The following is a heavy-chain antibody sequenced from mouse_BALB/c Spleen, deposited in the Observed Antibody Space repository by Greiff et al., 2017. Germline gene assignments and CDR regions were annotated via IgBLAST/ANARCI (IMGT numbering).Heavy chain of an antibody. V-gene: IGHV7-3*02. CDR1: GFTFTDYY. D-gene: IGHD4-1*01. CDR3: ARDPSNWDGWYFDV. J-gene: IGHJ1*01. CDR2: IRNKANGYTT. Sequence: DVHLVESGGGLVQPGGSLRLSCATSGFTFTDYYMSWVRQPPGKALEWLGFIRNKANGYTTEYSASVKGRFTISRDNSQSILYLQMNTLRAEDSATYYCARDPSNWDGWYFDVWGAGTTVTVSS.